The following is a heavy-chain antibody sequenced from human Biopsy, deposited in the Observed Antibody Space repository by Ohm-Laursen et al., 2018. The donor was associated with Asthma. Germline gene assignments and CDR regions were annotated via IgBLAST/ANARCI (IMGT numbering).Heavy chain of an antibody. V-gene: IGHV4-61*01. Sequence: TLSLTWTVSGGSVSTGSYYWSWIRQPPGKGLEWLGYIYYTGSDNYNPSLKSRVTISVDTSENQFSLRLNSVTAADTAVYYCARGPNYHGSGRAPIGMDVWGQGTTVTVSS. D-gene: IGHD3-10*01. CDR3: ARGPNYHGSGRAPIGMDV. J-gene: IGHJ6*02. CDR2: IYYTGSD. CDR1: GGSVSTGSYY.